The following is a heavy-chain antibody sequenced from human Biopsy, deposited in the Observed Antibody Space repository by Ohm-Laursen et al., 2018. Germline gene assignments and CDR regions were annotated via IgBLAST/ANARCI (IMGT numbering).Heavy chain of an antibody. Sequence: SLRLSCSASGFIFSTYTMNWVRQAPGKGLEWVAFIFYDGSNTYYADSVKGRFTISRDNSRDTLYLQMSSPRAEDTAVYYCAKDRYNYTPIGGFSMDVWGQGTTVTVSS. D-gene: IGHD5-18*01. CDR3: AKDRYNYTPIGGFSMDV. J-gene: IGHJ6*02. CDR2: IFYDGSNT. V-gene: IGHV3-30*18. CDR1: GFIFSTYT.